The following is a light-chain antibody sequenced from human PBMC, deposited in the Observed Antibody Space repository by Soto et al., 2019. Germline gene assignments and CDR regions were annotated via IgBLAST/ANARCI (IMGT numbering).Light chain of an antibody. CDR1: QSVNSN. CDR3: QQYNFWPPLT. CDR2: DAS. V-gene: IGKV3-15*01. J-gene: IGKJ4*01. Sequence: EIVMTQSPATLSVSPGERATLSCSASQSVNSNLAWYRQKPGQAPRLLISDASTRATGVPARFSGSGSGTEFTLTISSLQSEDSVIYYCQQYNFWPPLTFGGGTKVEIK.